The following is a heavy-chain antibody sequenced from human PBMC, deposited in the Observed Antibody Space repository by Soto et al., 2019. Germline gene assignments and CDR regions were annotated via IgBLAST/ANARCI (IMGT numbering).Heavy chain of an antibody. CDR2: ISSSSSYI. CDR3: ARDHSPYYWNYADAFDI. CDR1: GFTFSSYS. Sequence: GGSLRLSXAASGFTFSSYSMNWVRQAPGKGLEWVSSISSSSSYIYYADSVKGRFTISRDNAKNSLYLQMNSLRAEDTAVYYCARDHSPYYWNYADAFDIWGQGTMVTVSS. J-gene: IGHJ3*02. V-gene: IGHV3-21*01. D-gene: IGHD1-7*01.